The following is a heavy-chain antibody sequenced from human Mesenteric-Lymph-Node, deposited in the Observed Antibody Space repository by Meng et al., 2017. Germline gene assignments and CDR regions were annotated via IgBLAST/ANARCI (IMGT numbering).Heavy chain of an antibody. J-gene: IGHJ4*02. D-gene: IGHD3-22*01. CDR2: INPNSGGT. V-gene: IGHV1-2*06. CDR3: ARDSGSTDYYDSSGYQNDY. Sequence: ASVKVSCKASGGTFSSYAISWVRQAPGQGLEWMGRINPNSGGTNYAQKFQGRVTMTRDTSISTAYMELSRLRSDDTAVYYCARDSGSTDYYDSSGYQNDYWGQGTLVTVSS. CDR1: GGTFSSYA.